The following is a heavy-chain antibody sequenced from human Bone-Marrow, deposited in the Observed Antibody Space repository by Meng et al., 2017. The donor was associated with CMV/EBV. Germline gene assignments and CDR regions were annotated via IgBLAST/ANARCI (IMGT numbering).Heavy chain of an antibody. CDR3: ARDFSQWEPDMQDAFDI. D-gene: IGHD1-26*01. V-gene: IGHV1-2*02. J-gene: IGHJ3*02. CDR1: GYIFTGYY. Sequence: ASVKVSCKASGYIFTGYYLHWVRQAPGQGLEWMGWINPNSGGTNYAQKFQGRVTMTRDTSISTAYMELRSLRSDDTAVYYCARDFSQWEPDMQDAFDIWGQGTMVTVSS. CDR2: INPNSGGT.